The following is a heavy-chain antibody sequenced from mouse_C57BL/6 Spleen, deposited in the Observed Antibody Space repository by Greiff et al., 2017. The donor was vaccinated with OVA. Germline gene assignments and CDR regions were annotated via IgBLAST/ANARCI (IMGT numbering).Heavy chain of an antibody. CDR2: ISYDGSN. Sequence: EVKLQESGPGLVKPSQSLSLTCSVTGYSITSGYYWNWIRQFPGNKLEWMGYISYDGSNNYNPSLKNRISITRDTSKNQFFLKLNSVTTEDTATYYCARDRGRGFAWFAYWGQGTLVTVSA. CDR3: ARDRGRGFAWFAY. CDR1: GYSITSGYY. J-gene: IGHJ3*01. V-gene: IGHV3-6*01. D-gene: IGHD3-1*01.